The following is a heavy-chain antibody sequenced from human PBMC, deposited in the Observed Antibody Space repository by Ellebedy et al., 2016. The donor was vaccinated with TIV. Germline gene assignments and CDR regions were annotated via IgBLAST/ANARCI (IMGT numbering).Heavy chain of an antibody. D-gene: IGHD6-19*01. CDR2: IHYSGST. CDR3: ARRLVAGSPNSFDM. V-gene: IGHV4-59*08. J-gene: IGHJ3*02. Sequence: PGGSLRLSCTVSGGSISFYFWSWIRQSPGKGLEWIGFIHYSGSTIYNPSLKIRVTISVDQSKSQFSLKLSSVTAADTAVYYCARRLVAGSPNSFDMWGQGTMVTVSS. CDR1: GGSISFYF.